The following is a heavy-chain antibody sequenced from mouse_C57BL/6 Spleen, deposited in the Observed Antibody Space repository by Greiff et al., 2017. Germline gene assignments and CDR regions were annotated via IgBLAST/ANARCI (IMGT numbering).Heavy chain of an antibody. J-gene: IGHJ2*01. Sequence: EVMLVESGEGLVKPGGSLKLSCAASGFTFSSYAMSWVRQTPEKRLEWVAYISRGGGYIYYADTVKGRYTISRDNARNTLYLQMSSLKSEDTAMYYGARELDDCYYAYFDYWGQGTTLTVSS. CDR1: GFTFSSYA. CDR3: ARELDDCYYAYFDY. CDR2: ISRGGGYI. D-gene: IGHD2-3*01. V-gene: IGHV5S21*01.